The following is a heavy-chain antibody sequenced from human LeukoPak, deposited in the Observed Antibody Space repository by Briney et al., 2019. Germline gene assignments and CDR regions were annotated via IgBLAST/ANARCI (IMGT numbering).Heavy chain of an antibody. Sequence: SETLSLTCSVSGGSISSSSYYWGWIRQPPGKGLEWIGIIYYSGSTYYNPSPKSRVTISVDTSKNQFSLGLSSVTAADTAVYYCARQGYGDYGGNYYGMDVWGQGTTVTVSS. V-gene: IGHV4-39*01. CDR2: IYYSGST. D-gene: IGHD4-17*01. CDR3: ARQGYGDYGGNYYGMDV. J-gene: IGHJ6*02. CDR1: GGSISSSSYY.